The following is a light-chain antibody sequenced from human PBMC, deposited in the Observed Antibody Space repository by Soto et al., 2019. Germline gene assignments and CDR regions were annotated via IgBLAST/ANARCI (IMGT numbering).Light chain of an antibody. CDR3: AAWDDSLNAYV. CDR2: NNN. Sequence: QSVLTQPPSASGTPGQRVTISCSGGSPNIGTNAVNWYQQLPVTAPKLLIYNNNNLPSGVPDRFSGSKSRTPASLAIRGLQSEDEADYYCAAWDDSLNAYVFGTGTKLTVL. CDR1: SPNIGTNA. J-gene: IGLJ1*01. V-gene: IGLV1-44*01.